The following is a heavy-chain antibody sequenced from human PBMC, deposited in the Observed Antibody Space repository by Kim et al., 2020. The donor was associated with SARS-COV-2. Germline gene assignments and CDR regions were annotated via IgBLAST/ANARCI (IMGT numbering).Heavy chain of an antibody. J-gene: IGHJ2*01. CDR1: GFTVSSNY. V-gene: IGHV3-53*01. D-gene: IGHD3-22*01. Sequence: GGSLRLSCAASGFTVSSNYMSWVRQAPGKGLEWVSVIYSGGSTYYADSVKGRFTISRDNSKNTLYLQMNSLRAEDTAVYYCARAGRVRDGYWYFDLWGRGTLVTVSS. CDR2: IYSGGST. CDR3: ARAGRVRDGYWYFDL.